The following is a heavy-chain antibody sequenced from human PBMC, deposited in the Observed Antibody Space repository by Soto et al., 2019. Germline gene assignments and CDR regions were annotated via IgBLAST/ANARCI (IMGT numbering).Heavy chain of an antibody. V-gene: IGHV1-69*13. CDR1: GDTFSSYA. Sequence: ASVTVSCTASGDTFSSYAISWVRQAPGQGLEWMGGIIPFFDTANYAQQFQGRVTITADESTSTAYMELSSLRFEDTALYYCATEKYGAGRVGVYDWGQGTQVTVSS. CDR3: ATEKYGAGRVGVYD. CDR2: IIPFFDTA. J-gene: IGHJ4*02. D-gene: IGHD1-26*01.